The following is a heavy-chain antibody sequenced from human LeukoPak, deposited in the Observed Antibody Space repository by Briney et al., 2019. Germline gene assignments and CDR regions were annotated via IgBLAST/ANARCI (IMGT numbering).Heavy chain of an antibody. CDR2: IKRKVDGETT. J-gene: IGHJ4*02. V-gene: IGHV3-15*01. CDR3: TTDTFDSDGYSHDF. D-gene: IGHD3-22*01. CDR1: GFTFSNTW. Sequence: GGSLRLSCSGSGFTFSNTWMSWVRRAPGKGLEWVGRIKRKVDGETTDYAASVKGRISISRDDAESRLYKEMNSLKTEDTAVYYCTTDTFDSDGYSHDFWGQGTLVTVSS.